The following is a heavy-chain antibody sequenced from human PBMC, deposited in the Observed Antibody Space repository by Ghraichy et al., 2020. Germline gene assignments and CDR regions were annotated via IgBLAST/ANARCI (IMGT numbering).Heavy chain of an antibody. CDR3: AKGVVPGVSYGMDV. CDR1: GFTFSSYA. D-gene: IGHD2-2*01. J-gene: IGHJ6*02. CDR2: ISGSGGST. Sequence: GGSLRLSCAASGFTFSSYAMSWVRQAPGKGLEWVAAISGSGGSTYYADSVKGRFTISRDNSKNTLYLQMNSLSAEDTAVYYCAKGVVPGVSYGMDVWGQGTTVTVSS. V-gene: IGHV3-23*01.